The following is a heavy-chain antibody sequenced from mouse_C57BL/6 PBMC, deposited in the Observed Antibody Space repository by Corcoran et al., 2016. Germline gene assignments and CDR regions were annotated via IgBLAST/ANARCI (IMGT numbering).Heavy chain of an antibody. D-gene: IGHD2-12*01. CDR2: INTYSGVP. CDR1: GYTFTTYG. CDR3: ARENYIY. V-gene: IGHV9-3*01. Sequence: QIQLVQSGPELKKPGETVKISCKASGYTFTTYGMSWVKQAPGKGLKWMGWINTYSGVPIYADDFKGRFAFSLETSASTAYLQINNLKNEDTATYFCARENYIYWGQGTSVTVSS. J-gene: IGHJ4*01.